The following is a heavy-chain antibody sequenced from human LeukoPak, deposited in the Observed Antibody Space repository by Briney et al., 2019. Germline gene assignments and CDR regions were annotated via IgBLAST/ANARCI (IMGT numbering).Heavy chain of an antibody. CDR2: INPNSGGT. V-gene: IGHV1-2*02. CDR1: GYTFTGYY. J-gene: IGHJ4*02. CDR3: ARDRGIVATIGFDY. D-gene: IGHD5-12*01. Sequence: ASVKVSCKASGYTFTGYYMHWVRQAPGQGLEWMGWINPNSGGTNYAQKLQGRVTMTTDTSTSTAYMELRSLRSDDTAVYYCARDRGIVATIGFDYWGQGTLVTVSS.